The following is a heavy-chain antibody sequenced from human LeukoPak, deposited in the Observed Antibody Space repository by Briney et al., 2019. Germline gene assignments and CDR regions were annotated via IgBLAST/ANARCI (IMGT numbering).Heavy chain of an antibody. V-gene: IGHV1-8*01. CDR3: TRGSSGRRDN. J-gene: IGHJ4*02. CDR2: MDPNSGNT. CDR1: GYTFTSCD. D-gene: IGHD6-19*01. Sequence: ASVKVSCKASGYTFTSCDINWVRQAPGQGLEWMGWMDPNSGNTGYGQSFQGRITMTRDISIGTAYMELSNLTSEDTAIYYCTRGSSGRRDNWGQGTLVTVSA.